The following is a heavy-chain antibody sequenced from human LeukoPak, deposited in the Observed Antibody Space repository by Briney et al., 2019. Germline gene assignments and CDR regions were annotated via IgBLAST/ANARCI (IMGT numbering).Heavy chain of an antibody. J-gene: IGHJ4*02. CDR1: GFTFSTSV. CDR3: AKQGLVPATAGD. V-gene: IGHV3-30*02. Sequence: GGSLRLSCAASGFTFSTSVMHWVRQAPGKGLEWLSFIRFDGSEKYYADSVKARFSISRDNSMNTLYLQMSSLRPEDTAVYYCAKQGLVPATAGDWGQGTLVTVSS. D-gene: IGHD2-2*01. CDR2: IRFDGSEK.